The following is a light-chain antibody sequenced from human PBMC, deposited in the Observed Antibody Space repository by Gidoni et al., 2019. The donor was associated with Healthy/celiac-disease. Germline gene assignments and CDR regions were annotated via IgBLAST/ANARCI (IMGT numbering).Light chain of an antibody. CDR1: QSLLHSNGYNY. J-gene: IGKJ1*01. V-gene: IGKV2-28*01. Sequence: DIVMTHSPLSLPVTPGEPASISCRSSQSLLHSNGYNYLDWYLQKPGQSPQLLVYLGSNRASGVPDRFSGSGSGTDFTLKISRVEAEDVGVYYCMQALQTPSFGQGTKVKIK. CDR2: LGS. CDR3: MQALQTPS.